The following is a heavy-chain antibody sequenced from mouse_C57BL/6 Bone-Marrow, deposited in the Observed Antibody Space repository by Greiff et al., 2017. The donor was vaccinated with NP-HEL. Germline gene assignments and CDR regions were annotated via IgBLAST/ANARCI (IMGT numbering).Heavy chain of an antibody. J-gene: IGHJ3*01. V-gene: IGHV1-18*01. CDR2: INPNNGGT. CDR1: GYTFTDYN. D-gene: IGHD2-4*01. Sequence: EVQLQQSGPELVKPGASVKIPCKASGYTFTDYNMDWVKQSHGKSLEWIGDINPNNGGTIYNQKFKGKATLTVDKSSSTAYMELRSLTSEDTAVYYCARSRIYYDYDGFAYWGQGTLVTVSA. CDR3: ARSRIYYDYDGFAY.